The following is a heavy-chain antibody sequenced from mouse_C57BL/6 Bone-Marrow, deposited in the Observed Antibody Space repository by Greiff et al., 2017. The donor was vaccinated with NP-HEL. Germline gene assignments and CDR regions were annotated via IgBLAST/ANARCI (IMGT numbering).Heavy chain of an antibody. D-gene: IGHD2-4*01. CDR3: ARSYDYALFAY. Sequence: VQLQQSGPVLVKPGASVKMSCKASGYTFTDYYMNWVKQSHGKSLERIGVINPYNGGTSYNQKFKGKATLTVDKSSSTAYMELNSLTSEDSAVYYCARSYDYALFAYWGQGTLVTVSA. CDR1: GYTFTDYY. CDR2: INPYNGGT. V-gene: IGHV1-19*01. J-gene: IGHJ3*01.